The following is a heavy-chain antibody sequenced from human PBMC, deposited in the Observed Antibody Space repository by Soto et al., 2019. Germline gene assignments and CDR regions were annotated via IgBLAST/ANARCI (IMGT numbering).Heavy chain of an antibody. D-gene: IGHD2-15*01. J-gene: IGHJ2*01. CDR2: IYYSGST. V-gene: IGHV4-31*03. CDR3: ARDPSVANYWYFDL. Sequence: QVQLQESGPGLVKPSQTLSLTCTVSGGSISSGGNYWSWIRQHPGKGLEWIGYIYYSGSTYYNPSIKRRVTIAVDTSKNRCSVQLSSVTAADTAVYYCARDPSVANYWYFDLWGRGTLVTVSS. CDR1: GGSISSGGNY.